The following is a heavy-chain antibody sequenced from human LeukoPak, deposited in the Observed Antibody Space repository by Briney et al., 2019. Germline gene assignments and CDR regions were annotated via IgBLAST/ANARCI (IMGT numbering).Heavy chain of an antibody. V-gene: IGHV3-30*18. J-gene: IGHJ4*02. Sequence: PGGSLRLSCAASGFTFSSYGMHWVRQAPGKGLEWVAVISYDGSNKYYADSVKGRFTISRDNSKNTLYLQMNSLRAEDTAVYYCAKSGSGSGGDLVRDWGQGTLVTVSS. CDR2: ISYDGSNK. CDR1: GFTFSSYG. CDR3: AKSGSGSGGDLVRD. D-gene: IGHD2-15*01.